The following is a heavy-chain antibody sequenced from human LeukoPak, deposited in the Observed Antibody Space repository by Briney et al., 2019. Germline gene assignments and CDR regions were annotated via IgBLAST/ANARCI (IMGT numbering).Heavy chain of an antibody. Sequence: GGSLRLSCAASGFTSSSYWMHWVRQAPGKGLVWVSHIKSDGSSTRYADSVKGRFTISRDNAKNTLYLQMNNLRAEDTAVYYCARDAVTTLGSYWYFDLWGRGTLVTVSS. CDR3: ARDAVTTLGSYWYFDL. V-gene: IGHV3-74*01. D-gene: IGHD4-17*01. J-gene: IGHJ2*01. CDR1: GFTSSSYW. CDR2: IKSDGSST.